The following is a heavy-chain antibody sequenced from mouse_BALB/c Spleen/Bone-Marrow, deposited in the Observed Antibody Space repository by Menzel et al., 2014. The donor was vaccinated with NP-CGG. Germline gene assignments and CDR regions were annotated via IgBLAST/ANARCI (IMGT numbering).Heavy chain of an antibody. J-gene: IGHJ3*01. CDR3: ARRRGYNFPFPY. CDR2: ISSGGTT. Sequence: EGQGVESGGGLVKPGGSLKLSCAASGFTFSSYAMSWIRQTPEKRLEWVASISSGGTTYCPDSVRSRFTISIDNARNILYRQMSSLGSEYTAMYYCARRRGYNFPFPYWGQGTLVTVSA. CDR1: GFTFSSYA. D-gene: IGHD1-3*01. V-gene: IGHV5-6-5*01.